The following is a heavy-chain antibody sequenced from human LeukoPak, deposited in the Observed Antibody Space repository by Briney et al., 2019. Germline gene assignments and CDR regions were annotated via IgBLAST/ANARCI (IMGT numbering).Heavy chain of an antibody. CDR3: ATRTRYYGSGDDAFDI. CDR1: GFTFSSYW. D-gene: IGHD3-10*01. J-gene: IGHJ3*02. V-gene: IGHV4-59*08. Sequence: GSLRLSCAASGFTFSSYWMSWVRQAPGKGLEWIGYIYYSGSTNYNPSLKSRVTISVDTSKNQFSLKLSSVTAADTAVYYCATRTRYYGSGDDAFDIWGQGTMVTVSS. CDR2: IYYSGST.